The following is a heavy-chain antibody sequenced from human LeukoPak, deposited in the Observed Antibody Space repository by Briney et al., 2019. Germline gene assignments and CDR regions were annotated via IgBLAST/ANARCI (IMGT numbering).Heavy chain of an antibody. CDR2: IYHDGSR. D-gene: IGHD4-23*01. J-gene: IGHJ4*02. CDR1: GYSISSGSY. V-gene: IGHV4-38-2*02. CDR3: VRNKFYGGHSDY. Sequence: SETLSLTCNVSGYSISSGSYWGWIRQPPGKGLEWIGTIYHDGSRYYSPSLRSRLTISVVTSKNQFSLKLTSVTAADTAVYYCVRNKFYGGHSDYWGQGTLVTFSS.